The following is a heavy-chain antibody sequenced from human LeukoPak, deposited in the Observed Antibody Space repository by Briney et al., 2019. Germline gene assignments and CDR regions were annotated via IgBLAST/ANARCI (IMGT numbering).Heavy chain of an antibody. D-gene: IGHD6-19*01. CDR2: LFHSGNT. J-gene: IGHJ4*02. CDR3: AGGLDIAVAGPGGYFDY. CDR1: GYSISSGYY. Sequence: SETLSLTCTVSGYSISSGYYWGWIRQPPGKGLEWIGSLFHSGNTYYNPSLKSRVTVSVDTSKNQFSLKLDSVTAADTAVYYCAGGLDIAVAGPGGYFDYWGQGTLVTVSS. V-gene: IGHV4-38-2*02.